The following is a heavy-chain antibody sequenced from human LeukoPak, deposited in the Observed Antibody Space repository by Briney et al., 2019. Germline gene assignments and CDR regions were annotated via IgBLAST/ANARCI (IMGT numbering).Heavy chain of an antibody. CDR1: GFTFSSYS. CDR2: ISSSSSYI. CDR3: ASPSIAPDSD. J-gene: IGHJ4*02. Sequence: GGSLRLSCAASGFTFSSYSRNWVRQAPGKGLEWVSSISSSSSYIYYADSVKGRFTISRDNAKNSLYLQMNSLRAEDTAVYYCASPSIAPDSDWGQGTLVTVSS. D-gene: IGHD6-6*01. V-gene: IGHV3-21*01.